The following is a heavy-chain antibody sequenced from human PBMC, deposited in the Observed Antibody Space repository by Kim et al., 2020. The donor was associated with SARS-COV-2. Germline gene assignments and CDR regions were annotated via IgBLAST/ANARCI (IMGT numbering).Heavy chain of an antibody. V-gene: IGHV3-48*02. Sequence: GGSLRLSCAASGFTFSSYSMNWVRQAPGKGLEWVSYISSSSSTIYYADSVKGRFTISRDNAKNSLYLQMNSLRDEDTAVYYCARVVVVVAAGWFDPWGQGTLVTVSS. CDR1: GFTFSSYS. J-gene: IGHJ5*02. D-gene: IGHD2-15*01. CDR3: ARVVVVVAAGWFDP. CDR2: ISSSSSTI.